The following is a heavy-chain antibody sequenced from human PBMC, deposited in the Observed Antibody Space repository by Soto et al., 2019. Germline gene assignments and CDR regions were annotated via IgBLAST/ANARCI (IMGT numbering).Heavy chain of an antibody. D-gene: IGHD5-12*01. Sequence: PWGSLRVSSVSSVFTLSRYSMDKVRQDPGKGLVWVSRISDEDSSTTYADSVKGRFAMSRDNAKNTLYLQMNSLRVEDTAVYFCPRGSRYSASKSWFDPWGQGTMVTVSS. CDR2: ISDEDSST. V-gene: IGHV3-74*03. CDR3: PRGSRYSASKSWFDP. J-gene: IGHJ5*02. CDR1: VFTLSRYS.